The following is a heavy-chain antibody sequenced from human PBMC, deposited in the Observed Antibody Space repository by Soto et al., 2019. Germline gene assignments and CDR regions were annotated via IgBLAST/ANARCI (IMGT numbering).Heavy chain of an antibody. CDR3: TTDIRYYYGSGSLDYYYGMDV. D-gene: IGHD3-10*01. CDR1: GFTFSNAW. V-gene: IGHV3-15*07. Sequence: GGSLRLSCAASGFTFSNAWMNWVRQAPGKGLEWVGRIKSKTDGGTTDYAAPVKGRFTISRDDSKNTLYLQMNSLKTEDTAVYYCTTDIRYYYGSGSLDYYYGMDVWGQGTTVTGLL. CDR2: IKSKTDGGTT. J-gene: IGHJ6*02.